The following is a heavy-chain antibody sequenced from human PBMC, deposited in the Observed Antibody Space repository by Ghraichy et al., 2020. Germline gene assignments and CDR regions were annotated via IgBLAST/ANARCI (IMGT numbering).Heavy chain of an antibody. V-gene: IGHV3-49*04. J-gene: IGHJ4*02. CDR3: NRGRQSLMTVTNPGAAY. CDR2: IRSKEYGWTT. Sequence: GGSLRLSCKASGFSFVAYSMNWVRQAPGKGLELVGFIRSKEYGWTTEYAASVKARFTISRDDSKNIVYLQMNSLKVEDTAVYYCNRGRQSLMTVTNPGAAYWGQGVLVTVSS. CDR1: GFSFVAYS. D-gene: IGHD3-22*01.